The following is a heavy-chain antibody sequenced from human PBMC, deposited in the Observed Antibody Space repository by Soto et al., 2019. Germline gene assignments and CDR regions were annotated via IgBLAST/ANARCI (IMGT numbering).Heavy chain of an antibody. Sequence: EVQLSESGGGLVQPGGSLRLSCAASGHTFSRADLSWVRQAPGKGLEWVSAISGSGGDIHYADSVKGRFTVSRDNPKNTLFLQMSSLRVEDTAIYYCATHSWDHWGQGTLVTVSS. V-gene: IGHV3-23*01. CDR3: ATHSWDH. J-gene: IGHJ4*02. CDR2: ISGSGGDI. CDR1: GHTFSRAD.